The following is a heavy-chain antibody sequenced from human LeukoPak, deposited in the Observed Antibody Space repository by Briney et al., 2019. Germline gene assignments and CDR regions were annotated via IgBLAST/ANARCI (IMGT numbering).Heavy chain of an antibody. V-gene: IGHV3-7*01. CDR2: IKQDGSEK. Sequence: PGGSLRLSCAASGFTFSSYWMSWVRQAPGKGLEWVANIKQDGSEKYYVDSVKGRFTISRDNAKNSLYLQMNSLRAEDTAVYYCTRLAVAGPYYFDYWGQGTLVTVSS. J-gene: IGHJ4*02. CDR1: GFTFSSYW. D-gene: IGHD6-19*01. CDR3: TRLAVAGPYYFDY.